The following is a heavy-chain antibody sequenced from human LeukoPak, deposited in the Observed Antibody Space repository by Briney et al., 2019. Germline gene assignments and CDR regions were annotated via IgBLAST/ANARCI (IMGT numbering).Heavy chain of an antibody. D-gene: IGHD2-21*02. CDR2: INHSGST. CDR3: ARGRVSVTGYYFAMDV. CDR1: GGSISSYY. V-gene: IGHV4-34*01. J-gene: IGHJ6*02. Sequence: SETLSLTCTVSGGSISSYYWSWIRQPPGKGLEWIGEINHSGSTNYNPSLKSRVSISIDTSKNHLSLKLSSVTAADTAVYYCARGRVSVTGYYFAMDVWGQGTTVTVSS.